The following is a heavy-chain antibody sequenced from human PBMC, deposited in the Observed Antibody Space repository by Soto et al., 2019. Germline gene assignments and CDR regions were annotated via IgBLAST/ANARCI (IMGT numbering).Heavy chain of an antibody. D-gene: IGHD2-2*01. CDR2: IFSNDEK. CDR1: GFSLSNARMG. Sequence: QVTLKESGPVLVKPTETLTLTCTVSGFSLSNARMGVSWIRQPPGKALEWLAHIFSNDEKSYSTSLKSRLTISKDPSKSQVVLTMTNMDPVDTATYYCARIKGDIVVVPAARVYYYYGMDVWGQGTTVTVSS. J-gene: IGHJ6*02. CDR3: ARIKGDIVVVPAARVYYYYGMDV. V-gene: IGHV2-26*01.